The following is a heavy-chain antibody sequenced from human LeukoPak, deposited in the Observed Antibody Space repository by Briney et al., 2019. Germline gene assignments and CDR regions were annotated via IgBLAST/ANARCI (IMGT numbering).Heavy chain of an antibody. CDR1: GGSISSYY. CDR2: IYCSGST. Sequence: SETLSLTCTVSGGSISSYYWSWIRQPPGQGREWMGYIYCSGSTNYNPSLRSRVTISVDTSKNQFSLKLSSVTAADTAVYYCATQYSSSWAFFDYWGQGTLVTVSS. V-gene: IGHV4-59*08. J-gene: IGHJ4*02. D-gene: IGHD6-13*01. CDR3: ATQYSSSWAFFDY.